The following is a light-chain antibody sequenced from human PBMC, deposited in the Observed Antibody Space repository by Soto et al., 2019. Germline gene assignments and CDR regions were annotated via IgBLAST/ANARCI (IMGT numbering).Light chain of an antibody. V-gene: IGLV1-40*01. CDR2: GNS. J-gene: IGLJ3*02. Sequence: QSVLTQPPSVSGAPGKRVTISCTGSSSNIGAGYDVHWYQQLPGTAPKLLIYGNSNRPSGVPDRFSGSKSGTSASLATTGLQAEDEADYYCQSYDSSLSRVFGGGTKLTVL. CDR1: SSNIGAGYD. CDR3: QSYDSSLSRV.